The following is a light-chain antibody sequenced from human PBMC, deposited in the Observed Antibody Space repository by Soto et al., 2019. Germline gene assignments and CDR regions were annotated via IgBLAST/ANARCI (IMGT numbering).Light chain of an antibody. Sequence: EIVLTRSPGTLSLSPGERATLSCRASQSLSSSQLAWYQQKPGQAPRLLIHDASSRATGISDRFTGSGSGTDFTLTITTLEPQDFAVYYCQQYNNWPPLTFGGGTKVDIK. J-gene: IGKJ4*01. V-gene: IGKV3-20*01. CDR2: DAS. CDR1: QSLSSSQ. CDR3: QQYNNWPPLT.